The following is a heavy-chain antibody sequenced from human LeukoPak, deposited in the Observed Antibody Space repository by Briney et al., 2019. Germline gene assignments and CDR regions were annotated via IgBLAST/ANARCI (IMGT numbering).Heavy chain of an antibody. CDR1: GFSISSYW. CDR3: ARATDWSTFY. Sequence: GGSLRLSCAASGFSISSYWMTWVRQAPGKGLEWVSSISSSSSYIYYADSVKGRFTISRDNAKNSLYLQMNSLRAEDTAVYYCARATDWSTFYWGQGTLVTVSS. J-gene: IGHJ4*02. V-gene: IGHV3-21*01. D-gene: IGHD3-9*01. CDR2: ISSSSSYI.